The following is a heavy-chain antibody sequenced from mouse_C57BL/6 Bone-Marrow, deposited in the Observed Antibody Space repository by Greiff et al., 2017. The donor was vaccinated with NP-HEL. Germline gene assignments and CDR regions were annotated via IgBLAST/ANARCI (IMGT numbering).Heavy chain of an antibody. D-gene: IGHD2-4*01. CDR3: ARRRLRRGYAMDY. V-gene: IGHV5-12*01. CDR2: ISNGGGST. J-gene: IGHJ4*01. Sequence: EVMLVESGGGLVQPGGSLKLSCAASGFTFSDYYMYWVRQTPEKRLEWVAYISNGGGSTYYPDTVKGRFTISRANAKNTLYLQMSRLKSEDTAMYYCARRRLRRGYAMDYWGQGTSVTVSS. CDR1: GFTFSDYY.